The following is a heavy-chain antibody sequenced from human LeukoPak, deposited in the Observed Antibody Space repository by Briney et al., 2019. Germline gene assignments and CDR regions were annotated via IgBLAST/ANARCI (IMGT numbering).Heavy chain of an antibody. J-gene: IGHJ5*02. Sequence: GGSLRLSCAASGLTFTRFWLTWVRQSPRKGPEWVANINPDGTKTTYVDSVEGRFAISRDNAKNSVFLLMTSLRAEDTAMYYCATAPASVDSSWGQGTLVAVSS. D-gene: IGHD3-3*01. CDR2: INPDGTKT. V-gene: IGHV3-7*01. CDR1: GLTFTRFW. CDR3: ATAPASVDSS.